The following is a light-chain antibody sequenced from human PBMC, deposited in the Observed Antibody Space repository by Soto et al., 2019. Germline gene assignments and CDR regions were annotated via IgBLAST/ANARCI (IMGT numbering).Light chain of an antibody. V-gene: IGLV2-8*01. CDR3: NSYAGSNNWV. Sequence: QSVLTQPPSASGSPGQSVTISCTGTSGDVGGYNYVSWYQQHPGKAPKLMIYEVSKRPSGVPDRFSGSKSGNTASLTVSGLQAEDEADYYCNSYAGSNNWVFGGGTQLTVL. CDR2: EVS. CDR1: SGDVGGYNY. J-gene: IGLJ3*02.